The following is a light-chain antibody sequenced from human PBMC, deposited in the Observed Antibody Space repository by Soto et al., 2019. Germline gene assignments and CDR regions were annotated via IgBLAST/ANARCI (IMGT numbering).Light chain of an antibody. CDR2: AAS. J-gene: IGKJ1*01. CDR3: QQSNSTPPT. V-gene: IGKV1-39*01. CDR1: QSISNY. Sequence: DIQMTQSASSLSASVGDRVTITCRASQSISNYLNWYQQKPGKAPKLLMFAASSLQSGVPSRFSGGGSGTDFTLTISSLQPEDFATHYCQQSNSTPPTFGQGTKVEIK.